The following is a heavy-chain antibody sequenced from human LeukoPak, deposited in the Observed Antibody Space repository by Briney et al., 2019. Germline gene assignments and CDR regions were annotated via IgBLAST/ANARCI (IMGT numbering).Heavy chain of an antibody. D-gene: IGHD5-12*01. CDR1: GYTFTSYG. CDR3: ARRGYSGYDYRVYDY. Sequence: ASVKVSCKASGYTFTSYGISWVRQAPGQGLEWMGWISPYNGNTNFAQKLQGRVTMTTDTSTSTAYMELRSLRSDDTAVYYCARRGYSGYDYRVYDYWGQGTLVTVSS. J-gene: IGHJ4*02. CDR2: ISPYNGNT. V-gene: IGHV1-18*01.